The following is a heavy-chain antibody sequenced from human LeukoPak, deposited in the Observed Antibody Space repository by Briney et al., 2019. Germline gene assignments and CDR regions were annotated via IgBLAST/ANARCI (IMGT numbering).Heavy chain of an antibody. D-gene: IGHD2-2*01. CDR2: IYTSGST. CDR1: GDSIRSYY. Sequence: SETLSLPCSVSGDSIRSYYWSWIRQPAGKGLEWIGRIYTSGSTNYNPSLKTRVTMSVDTSKNQFSLRLSSVTAADTAVYYCAGEGTYCSRTSCYDSFLDYWGQGTLVTVSS. CDR3: AGEGTYCSRTSCYDSFLDY. V-gene: IGHV4-4*07. J-gene: IGHJ4*02.